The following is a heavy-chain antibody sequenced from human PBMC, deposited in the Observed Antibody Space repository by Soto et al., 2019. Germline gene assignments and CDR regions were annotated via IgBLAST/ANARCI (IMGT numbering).Heavy chain of an antibody. Sequence: EVQLLESGGGLVQPGGSLRLSCAASGFTFISYAMNWVRQAPGKGLQWVSAISGGGDATFYADSVKGRFTISSDNSRNTVVLPMNRLGADDTAVYYCARKVPGSTTRPDYWYFDLWGRGTLVTVSS. CDR2: ISGGGDAT. J-gene: IGHJ2*01. V-gene: IGHV3-23*01. D-gene: IGHD3-10*01. CDR1: GFTFISYA. CDR3: ARKVPGSTTRPDYWYFDL.